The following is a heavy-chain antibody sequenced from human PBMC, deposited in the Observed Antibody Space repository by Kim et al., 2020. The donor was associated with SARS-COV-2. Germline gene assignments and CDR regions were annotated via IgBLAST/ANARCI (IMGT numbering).Heavy chain of an antibody. CDR1: GYTFTSYG. CDR3: ARLQRRVRGVRYECYGGWCDAFDI. CDR2: ISAYNGNT. J-gene: IGHJ3*02. D-gene: IGHD3-10*01. Sequence: ASVKVSCKASGYTFTSYGISWVRQAPGQGLEWMGWISAYNGNTNYAQKLQGRVTMTTDTSTSTAYMELRSLRSDDTAVYYCARLQRRVRGVRYECYGGWCDAFDIWGQGTMVTVSS. V-gene: IGHV1-18*01.